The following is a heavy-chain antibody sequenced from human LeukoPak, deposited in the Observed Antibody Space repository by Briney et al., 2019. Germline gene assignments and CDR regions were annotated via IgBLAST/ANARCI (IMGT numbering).Heavy chain of an antibody. CDR1: GFTFNSYT. CDR3: ASAPYGDYGDY. V-gene: IGHV3-23*01. D-gene: IGHD4-17*01. J-gene: IGHJ4*02. CDR2: ISGSGSST. Sequence: GGSLRLSCAASGFTFNSYTMSWVRQAPGKGLEWVSTISGSGSSTYYADSVKGRFTISRDNSKNTLYLQMNSLRAEDTAVYYCASAPYGDYGDYWGQGTLVTVSS.